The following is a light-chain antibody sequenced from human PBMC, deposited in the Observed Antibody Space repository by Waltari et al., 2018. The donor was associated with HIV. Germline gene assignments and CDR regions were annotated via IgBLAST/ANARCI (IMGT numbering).Light chain of an antibody. Sequence: QSALTQPASVSGSPGQSITISCTGASSYVGRYDCLSWYQQHPGKAPRLIIYEVTNRPAGVSNRFFGSKSANTASLTISGLQADDEADYYCSYTGTNSLHFGGGTKVTVL. V-gene: IGLV2-14*01. CDR2: EVT. CDR3: CSYTGTNSLH. J-gene: IGLJ2*01. CDR1: SSYVGRYDC.